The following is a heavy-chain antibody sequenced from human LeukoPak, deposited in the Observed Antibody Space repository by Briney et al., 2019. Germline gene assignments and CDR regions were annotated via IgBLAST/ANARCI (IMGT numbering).Heavy chain of an antibody. CDR1: GFTFTDSA. D-gene: IGHD1-26*01. Sequence: ASVKVSCKASGFTFTDSAVQWVRQARGQGLEWMGWISAYNGNTNYAQKLQGRVTMTTDTSTSTAYMELRSLRSDDTAVYYCARDMELLDAFDIWGQGTMVTVSS. CDR3: ARDMELLDAFDI. J-gene: IGHJ3*02. V-gene: IGHV1-18*01. CDR2: ISAYNGNT.